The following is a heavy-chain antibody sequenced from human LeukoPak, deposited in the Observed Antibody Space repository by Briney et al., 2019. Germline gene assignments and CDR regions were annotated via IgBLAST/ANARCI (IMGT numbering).Heavy chain of an antibody. V-gene: IGHV4-34*01. J-gene: IGHJ4*02. CDR2: INHSGST. Sequence: SETLSLTCAVYGGSFSGYYWSWIRQPPGKGLEWIGEINHSGSTNYNPSLKSRVTLSVDTSKNQFSLKLSSVTAADTAVYYCARGSPRSGGSCYLVYWGQGTLVTVSS. CDR3: ARGSPRSGGSCYLVY. D-gene: IGHD2-15*01. CDR1: GGSFSGYY.